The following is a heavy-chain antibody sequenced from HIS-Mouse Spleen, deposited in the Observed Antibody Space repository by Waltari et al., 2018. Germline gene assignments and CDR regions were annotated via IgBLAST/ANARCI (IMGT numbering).Heavy chain of an antibody. CDR2: IYYSGST. CDR3: AILTGDAFDI. CDR1: GGSISSSMYY. D-gene: IGHD7-27*01. Sequence: QLQLQESGPGLVKPSETLSLTCTVSGGSISSSMYYWGWIRQPPGKGLEWIGSIYYSGSTYYNPSLKSRVTISVDTSKNQFSLKLSSVTAADTAVYYCAILTGDAFDIWGQGTMVTVSS. J-gene: IGHJ3*02. V-gene: IGHV4-39*07.